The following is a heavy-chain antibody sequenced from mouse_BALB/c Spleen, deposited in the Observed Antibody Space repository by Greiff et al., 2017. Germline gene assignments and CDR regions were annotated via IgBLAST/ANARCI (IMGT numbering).Heavy chain of an antibody. J-gene: IGHJ2*01. CDR2: ISSGGSYT. CDR1: GFTFSSYG. D-gene: IGHD2-4*01. Sequence: EVKLVESGGDLVKPGGSLKLSYAASGFTFSSYGMSWVRQTPDKRLEWVATISSGGSYTYYPDSVKGRFTISRDNAKNTLYLQMSSLKSEDTAMYYCARRYDYDGGYYFDYWGQGTTLTVSS. CDR3: ARRYDYDGGYYFDY. V-gene: IGHV5-6*02.